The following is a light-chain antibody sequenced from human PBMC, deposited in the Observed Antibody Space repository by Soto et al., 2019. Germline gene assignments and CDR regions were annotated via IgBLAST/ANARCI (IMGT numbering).Light chain of an antibody. J-gene: IGKJ4*01. V-gene: IGKV3-11*01. Sequence: EIVLTQSPTTLSLSPGERATLSCRASQSVSSYFAWYQQQPGQAPRLLIYDASTRAADIPARFSGSGSGTDFTLTISSLEPEDFAVYYCQQRSDWPLTFGGGTKVEIK. CDR2: DAS. CDR3: QQRSDWPLT. CDR1: QSVSSY.